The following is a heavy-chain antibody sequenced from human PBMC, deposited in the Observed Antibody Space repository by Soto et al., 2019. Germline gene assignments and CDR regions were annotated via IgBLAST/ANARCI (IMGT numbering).Heavy chain of an antibody. CDR2: IKQDGSEE. V-gene: IGHV3-7*01. Sequence: EVQLVESGGGLVQPGGSLRLPCVDSGFTFSSYWMSWVRQAPVKGLEWVGNIKQDGSEENYVDSVKGRFTISRDNAKNSKELQMNSPGGEGPAGYYRARIGGSGRGWDVWGQGTTVVVSS. CDR1: GFTFSSYW. J-gene: IGHJ6*02. D-gene: IGHD6-19*01. CDR3: ARIGGSGRGWDV.